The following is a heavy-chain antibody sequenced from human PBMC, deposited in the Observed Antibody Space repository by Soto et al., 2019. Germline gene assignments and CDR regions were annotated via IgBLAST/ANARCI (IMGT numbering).Heavy chain of an antibody. Sequence: GGSLRLSCAASGFTFSSYSMNWVRQAPGKGLEWVSSISSSSSYIYYADSVKGRFTISRDNAKNSLYLQMNSLRAEDTAVYYCARLKGYCSGGSCNRHDAFDIWGQGTMVTVSS. CDR3: ARLKGYCSGGSCNRHDAFDI. J-gene: IGHJ3*02. V-gene: IGHV3-21*01. CDR1: GFTFSSYS. D-gene: IGHD2-15*01. CDR2: ISSSSSYI.